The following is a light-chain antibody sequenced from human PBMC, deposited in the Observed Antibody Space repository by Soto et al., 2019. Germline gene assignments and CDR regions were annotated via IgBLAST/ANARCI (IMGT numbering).Light chain of an antibody. CDR2: DNN. CDR3: GTWDSGLSIYV. J-gene: IGLJ1*01. CDR1: DSNIGSNY. V-gene: IGLV1-51*01. Sequence: QSVLTQPPSISAASGQRVTISCSGRDSNIGSNYVSWYQQLPATAPRLLIYDNNKRPSGIPDRFSGSESGTSATLGIPGLQAGDEADYYCGTWDSGLSIYVFGTGTKLTVL.